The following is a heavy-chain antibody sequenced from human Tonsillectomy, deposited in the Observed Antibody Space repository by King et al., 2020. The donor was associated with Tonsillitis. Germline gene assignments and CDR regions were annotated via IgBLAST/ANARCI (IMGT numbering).Heavy chain of an antibody. J-gene: IGHJ6*02. CDR3: AKSLDLSDYYFGLDV. CDR1: GGSISSYY. Sequence: QLQESGPGLVKPSETLSLTCSVSGGSISSYYWSWLRQPPGKGLEWIGYMYYRGSTDYSPSLKSRVTMSVDTSKSQFSLKLSSVTAADTAVYYWAKSLDLSDYYFGLDVWGQGTTVTVSS. CDR2: MYYRGST. D-gene: IGHD3/OR15-3a*01. V-gene: IGHV4-59*01.